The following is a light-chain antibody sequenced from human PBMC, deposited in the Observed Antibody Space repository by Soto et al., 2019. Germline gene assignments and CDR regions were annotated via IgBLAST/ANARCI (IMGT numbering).Light chain of an antibody. CDR1: QSISSW. Sequence: DIRITHSPSTLSSSVLYRFTITCLASQSISSWLAWYQQKPGKAPKLLIYKASSLESGVPSRFSGSGSGTEFTLTISSLQPDDFATYYCQQLNSYPHTFGQGTRLEIK. CDR2: KAS. J-gene: IGKJ5*01. V-gene: IGKV1-5*03. CDR3: QQLNSYPHT.